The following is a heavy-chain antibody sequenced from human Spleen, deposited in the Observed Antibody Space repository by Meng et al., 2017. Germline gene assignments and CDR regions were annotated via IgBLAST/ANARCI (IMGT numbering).Heavy chain of an antibody. CDR2: IYYSGST. J-gene: IGHJ4*02. Sequence: VQLQESGPGLVKPSETLSLTCTVSGGSISSYYWSWIRQPPGKGLEWIGYIYYSGSTNYNPSLKSRVTISVDTSKNQFSLKLSSVTAADTAVYYCARLRDSSGCDYWGQGTLVTVSS. CDR3: ARLRDSSGCDY. D-gene: IGHD3-22*01. CDR1: GGSISSYY. V-gene: IGHV4-59*08.